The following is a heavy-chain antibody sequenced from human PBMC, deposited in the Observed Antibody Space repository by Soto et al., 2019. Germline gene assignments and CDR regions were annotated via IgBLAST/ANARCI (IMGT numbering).Heavy chain of an antibody. CDR1: GGSISSRSYY. CDR3: ARRSYYYNYDYMDV. Sequence: QMQLQESGPGLVKPPETLSLTCTVPGGSISSRSYYWGWIRQPPGKGLEWIGIIYYTGNTYYNPSLKLRDTISVDTSKTQFSLRLSSVTAADTAVYYCARRSYYYNYDYMDVWGKGTTVTVSS. CDR2: IYYTGNT. J-gene: IGHJ6*03. V-gene: IGHV4-39*01.